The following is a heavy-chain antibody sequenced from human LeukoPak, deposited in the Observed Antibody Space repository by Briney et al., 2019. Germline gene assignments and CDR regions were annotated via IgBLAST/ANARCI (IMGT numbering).Heavy chain of an antibody. CDR1: GGSISSSSYY. D-gene: IGHD3-10*01. J-gene: IGHJ4*02. CDR2: IYYSGST. CDR3: AREGTAGDFDY. Sequence: SGTLSLTCTVSGGSISSSSYYWGWIRQPPGKGLEWIGSIYYSGSTYYNPSLKSRVTISVDTSKNQFSLKLSSVTAADTAVYYCAREGTAGDFDYWGQGTLVTVSS. V-gene: IGHV4-39*07.